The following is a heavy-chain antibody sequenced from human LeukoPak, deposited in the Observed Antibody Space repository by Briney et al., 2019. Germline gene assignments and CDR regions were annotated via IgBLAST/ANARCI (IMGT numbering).Heavy chain of an antibody. Sequence: ASVKVSCKASGYTFTGYYMHWVRQAPGQGLEWMGWINPSSGGTNYAQKFQGRVTMTRDTSISTAYMELSRLRSDDTAVYYCARGYIPHDIVGATTPYYYYYYGMDVWGQGTTVTVSS. V-gene: IGHV1-2*02. J-gene: IGHJ6*02. D-gene: IGHD1-26*01. CDR1: GYTFTGYY. CDR2: INPSSGGT. CDR3: ARGYIPHDIVGATTPYYYYYYGMDV.